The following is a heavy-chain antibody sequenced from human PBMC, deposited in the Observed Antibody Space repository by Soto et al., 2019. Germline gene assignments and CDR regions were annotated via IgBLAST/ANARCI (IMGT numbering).Heavy chain of an antibody. CDR3: AATSMAVSGNGYYGMDV. Sequence: QLQLVQSGPEVKKPGTSVKVSCKASGFTFTSSAMQWVRQARGQRLEWIGWIVVGTGHTNYAQKFQERVTITRDMSTSTAYMELSNLRSEDTAVYYCAATSMAVSGNGYYGMDVWGQGTTVTVSS. D-gene: IGHD6-19*01. V-gene: IGHV1-58*02. CDR1: GFTFTSSA. CDR2: IVVGTGHT. J-gene: IGHJ6*02.